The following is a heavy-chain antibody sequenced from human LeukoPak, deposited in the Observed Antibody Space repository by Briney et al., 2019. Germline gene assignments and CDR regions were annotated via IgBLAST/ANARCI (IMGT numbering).Heavy chain of an antibody. D-gene: IGHD3-10*01. Sequence: GGSLRLSCVASGFTFSTYAMSWVRQAPGKGLEWVAVVSDSGDNTHYVNSVKGRFTISRDNSKNTLYLLMNSLRGGDTAVYYCANDYGLGTYSRYWGQGTLVTVSS. CDR3: ANDYGLGTYSRY. J-gene: IGHJ4*02. CDR2: VSDSGDNT. CDR1: GFTFSTYA. V-gene: IGHV3-23*01.